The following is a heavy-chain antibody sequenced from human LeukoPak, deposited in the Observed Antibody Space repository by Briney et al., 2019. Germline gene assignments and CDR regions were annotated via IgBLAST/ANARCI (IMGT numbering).Heavy chain of an antibody. D-gene: IGHD2-15*01. CDR2: IKSKTDGETT. V-gene: IGHV3-15*01. CDR1: GFTFNNAW. J-gene: IGHJ3*02. CDR3: TTAPCSTGSCYPDDAFDI. Sequence: PGGPLRLSCTASGFTFNNAWMTWVRQAPGKGLEWVGRIKSKTDGETTDYAAPVKGRFTISREDSKNTLHLQMNSLKTEDTALYYCTTAPCSTGSCYPDDAFDIWGQGTLVTVSS.